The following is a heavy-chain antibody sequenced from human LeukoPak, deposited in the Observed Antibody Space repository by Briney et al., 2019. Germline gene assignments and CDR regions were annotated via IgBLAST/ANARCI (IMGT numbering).Heavy chain of an antibody. CDR1: GYTFPIFW. D-gene: IGHD7-27*01. J-gene: IGHJ6*02. Sequence: GESLKISCRASGYTFPIFWVAWVRQVPGKGLDWMGAIYPDDSKTYYSPSFQGPVTISADKSINTACLQWNSLKASDTAIYYCAKGWGNLDVWGEGTTVTVSS. V-gene: IGHV5-51*01. CDR2: IYPDDSKT. CDR3: AKGWGNLDV.